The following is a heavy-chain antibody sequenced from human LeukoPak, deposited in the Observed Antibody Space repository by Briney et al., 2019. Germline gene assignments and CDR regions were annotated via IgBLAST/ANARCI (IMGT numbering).Heavy chain of an antibody. CDR3: ARDLDKKDMDV. D-gene: IGHD2-2*03. V-gene: IGHV3-21*01. CDR2: ISSSSSYI. CDR1: GFTFSSYS. J-gene: IGHJ6*03. Sequence: GGSLRPSCAASGFTFSSYSMNWVRQAPGKGLEWVSSISSSSSYIYYADSVKGRFTISRDNAKNSLYLQMNSLRAEDTAVYYCARDLDKKDMDVWGKGTTVTISS.